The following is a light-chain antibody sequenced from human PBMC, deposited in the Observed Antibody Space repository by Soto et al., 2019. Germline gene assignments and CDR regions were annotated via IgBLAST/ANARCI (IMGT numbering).Light chain of an antibody. V-gene: IGKV1-5*03. Sequence: DIQMTQSPSTLSASVGDRVTITCRASHNLDKWLAWYQQKPGKAPKLLIYEASSLQGGVPSRFSGSGSGTEFTLTITSLQPDDFATYYCQQYNTFLTFGGGTKVDIK. J-gene: IGKJ4*01. CDR3: QQYNTFLT. CDR1: HNLDKW. CDR2: EAS.